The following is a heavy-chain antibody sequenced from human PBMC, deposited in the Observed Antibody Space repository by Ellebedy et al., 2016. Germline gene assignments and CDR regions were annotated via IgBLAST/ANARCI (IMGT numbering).Heavy chain of an antibody. V-gene: IGHV5-51*01. D-gene: IGHD3-10*01. J-gene: IGHJ5*02. CDR3: ARHLTYYYGSGIQLGGWFDP. CDR2: IYPGDSDT. CDR1: GYSFTSYW. Sequence: GESLKISCKGSGYSFTSYWIGWVRQMPGKGLEWMGIIYPGDSDTRYSPSFQGQVTISADKSISTAYLQWSSLKASDTAMYYCARHLTYYYGSGIQLGGWFDPWGQGTLVTVSS.